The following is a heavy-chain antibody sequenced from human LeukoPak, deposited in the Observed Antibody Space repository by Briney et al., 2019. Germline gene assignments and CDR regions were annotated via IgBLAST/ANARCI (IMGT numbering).Heavy chain of an antibody. CDR2: ISGSGGST. V-gene: IGHV3-23*01. D-gene: IGHD3-10*01. J-gene: IGHJ5*02. Sequence: GGSLGLSCAASGFTFSSYAMSWVRQAPGKGLEWVSAISGSGGSTYYADSVKGRFTISRDNSKNTLYLQMNSLRAEDTAVYYCAREGGFTMVRGVPPTGLSNWFDPWGQGALVTVSS. CDR1: GFTFSSYA. CDR3: AREGGFTMVRGVPPTGLSNWFDP.